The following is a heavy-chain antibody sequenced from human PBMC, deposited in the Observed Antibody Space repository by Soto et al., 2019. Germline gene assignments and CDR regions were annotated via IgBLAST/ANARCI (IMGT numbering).Heavy chain of an antibody. Sequence: QVQLQESGPGLVKPSQTLSLTCTVSGGSINSGGYCWSWIRQHPGKGLDWIGCISYGGSTSYDPSLKSRVTISVDTSKNQFSLKLTSVTAADTAVYYCSRGILVWGQGALITVSS. J-gene: IGHJ4*02. CDR2: ISYGGST. CDR3: SRGILV. D-gene: IGHD5-18*01. V-gene: IGHV4-31*03. CDR1: GGSINSGGYC.